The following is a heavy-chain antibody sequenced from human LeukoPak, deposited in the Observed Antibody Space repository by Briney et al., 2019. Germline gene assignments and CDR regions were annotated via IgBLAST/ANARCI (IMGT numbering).Heavy chain of an antibody. CDR3: ARDHDYVWGSYIFDP. D-gene: IGHD3-16*01. V-gene: IGHV3-74*01. CDR1: GFTFNSYS. J-gene: IGHJ5*02. Sequence: LAGGSLRLSCAASGFTFNSYSMNWVRQAPGKGLVWVSRINSDGSSTSYADSVKGRFTISRDNAKNTLYLQMNSLRAEDTAVYYCARDHDYVWGSYIFDPWGQGTLVTVSS. CDR2: INSDGSST.